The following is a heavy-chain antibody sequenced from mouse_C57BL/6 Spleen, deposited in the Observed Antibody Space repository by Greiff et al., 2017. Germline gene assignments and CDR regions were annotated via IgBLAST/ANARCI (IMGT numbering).Heavy chain of an antibody. Sequence: VKLQESGPELVKPGASVKISCKASGYSFTSYYIHWVKQRPGQGLEWIGWIYPGSGNTKYNEKFKGKATLTADTSSSTAYMQLSSLTSEDAAVYYCARSGDYDDAWFAYWGQGTLVTVSA. CDR1: GYSFTSYY. J-gene: IGHJ3*01. D-gene: IGHD2-4*01. V-gene: IGHV1-66*01. CDR3: ARSGDYDDAWFAY. CDR2: IYPGSGNT.